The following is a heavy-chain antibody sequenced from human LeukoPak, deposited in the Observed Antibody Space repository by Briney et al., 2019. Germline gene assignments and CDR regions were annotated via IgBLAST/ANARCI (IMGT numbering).Heavy chain of an antibody. CDR2: ISSSGSTI. V-gene: IGHV3-48*03. CDR3: AELGITMIGGV. CDR1: GFTFSSFE. J-gene: IGHJ6*04. D-gene: IGHD3-10*02. Sequence: GGSLRLSCAASGFTFSSFEMNSVRQSPGKGLEWVSYISSSGSTIYYADSVKGRFTISRDNAKNSLYLQMNSLRAEDTAVYYCAELGITMIGGVWGKGTTVTISS.